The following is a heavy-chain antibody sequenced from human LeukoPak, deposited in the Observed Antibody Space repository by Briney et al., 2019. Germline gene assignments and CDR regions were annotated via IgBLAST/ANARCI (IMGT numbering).Heavy chain of an antibody. CDR3: ARVINSGWLGELSD. V-gene: IGHV3-74*01. D-gene: IGHD6-19*01. J-gene: IGHJ4*02. CDR1: GFTFSTYW. CDR2: INSDGSST. Sequence: GGYLRLSCAASGFTFSTYWMHWVRQAPGKGLVWVSRINSDGSSTTYADSVKGRFTISRDNAKNTLYLQMNSLRAEDTAVYYCARVINSGWLGELSDWGQGTAVSLSS.